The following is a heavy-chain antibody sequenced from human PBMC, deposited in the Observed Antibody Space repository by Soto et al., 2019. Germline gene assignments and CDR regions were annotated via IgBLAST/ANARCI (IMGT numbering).Heavy chain of an antibody. CDR3: ARLRRDGSGFPDL. Sequence: QMQLQESGPGLVKPSQTLSLICSVSGGSISRPGYYWAWIRQHPARGLEWIGSISYSGNSNHNPSLQSRLILSVDTSQNCFSLRLISVTAADTAVYYCARLRRDGSGFPDLWGQGALVTVSS. D-gene: IGHD3-22*01. V-gene: IGHV4-31*03. J-gene: IGHJ5*02. CDR1: GGSISRPGYY. CDR2: ISYSGNS.